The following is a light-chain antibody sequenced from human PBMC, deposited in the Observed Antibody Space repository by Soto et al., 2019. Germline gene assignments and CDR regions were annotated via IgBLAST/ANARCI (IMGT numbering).Light chain of an antibody. CDR3: QHYGNSPPYT. Sequence: EIVLTQSPGTLSLSPGERATLSCRASQSVSSSYLAWYQQKPGQAPRLLIYGASTRATGIPGRFSGSGSGTDFTLTVSRLEPEDFAVYYWQHYGNSPPYTFGQGTKLEIK. CDR1: QSVSSSY. V-gene: IGKV3-20*01. CDR2: GAS. J-gene: IGKJ2*01.